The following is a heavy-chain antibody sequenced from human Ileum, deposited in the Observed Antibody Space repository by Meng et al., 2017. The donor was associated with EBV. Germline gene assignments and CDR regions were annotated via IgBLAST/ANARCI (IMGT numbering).Heavy chain of an antibody. Sequence: QLQLQESGPGLVQPSETLSLTCTVSGGPINSSSYYWGWIRQPPGKGLEWIGSIYYSGRTYYNPSLKSRVTISVDTSKNQFSLKLSSVTAADTAVYYCARPIAAAGWFDPWGQGTLVTVSS. CDR2: IYYSGRT. J-gene: IGHJ5*02. V-gene: IGHV4-39*01. D-gene: IGHD6-13*01. CDR1: GGPINSSSYY. CDR3: ARPIAAAGWFDP.